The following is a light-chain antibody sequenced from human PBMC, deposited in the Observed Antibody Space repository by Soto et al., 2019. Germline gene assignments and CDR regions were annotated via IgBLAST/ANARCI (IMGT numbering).Light chain of an antibody. J-gene: IGKJ4*01. CDR1: LDMRGY. CDR2: SAS. V-gene: IGKV1-9*01. Sequence: DIQVTHSPSFLSASVGDRVTITCRASLDMRGYLAWYQQKPGKVPRLLIYSASTLQSGVPSRFSGSGSGTEFNLTISSLQPEDFASYYCQQIDRSPFTLGGATNGDIK. CDR3: QQIDRSPFT.